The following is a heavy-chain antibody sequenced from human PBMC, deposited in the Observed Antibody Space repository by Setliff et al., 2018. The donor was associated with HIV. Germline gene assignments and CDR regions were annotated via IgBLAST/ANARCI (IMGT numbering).Heavy chain of an antibody. V-gene: IGHV4-38-2*01. CDR1: GYFINSGYY. Sequence: SETLSLTCEVSGYFINSGYYWGWIRQPPGKGLEWIGTVYHSGSTYYNPSLKSRVTISVDTSENQFSLKLSSVTAADTAVYYCAWARESSGSYLWGQGTLVTSPQ. CDR2: VYHSGST. J-gene: IGHJ4*02. D-gene: IGHD3-10*01. CDR3: AWARESSGSYL.